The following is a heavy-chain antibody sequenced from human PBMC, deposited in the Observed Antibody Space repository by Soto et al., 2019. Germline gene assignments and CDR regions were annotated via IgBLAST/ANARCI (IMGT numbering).Heavy chain of an antibody. CDR3: ARLPNWVTEFYFDY. J-gene: IGHJ4*02. D-gene: IGHD7-27*01. Sequence: NPSETLSLTCTVSGGSISSYYWSWIRQPPGKGLEWIGYIYYSGSTNYNPSLKSRVTISVDTSKNQFSLKLSSVTAADTAVYYCARLPNWVTEFYFDYWGQGTLVTVSS. CDR1: GGSISSYY. V-gene: IGHV4-59*01. CDR2: IYYSGST.